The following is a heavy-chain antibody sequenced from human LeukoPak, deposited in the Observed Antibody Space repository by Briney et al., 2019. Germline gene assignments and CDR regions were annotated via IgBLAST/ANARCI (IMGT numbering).Heavy chain of an antibody. CDR3: ARDAGYCTGGSCWYFDH. Sequence: GASVKVSCKASGSTFTDYYMHWVRQAPGQGLEWMGWINLNSGGTNFAQGFQGRVTMTRDTSISTAYMDLSRLISDDTAVYYCARDAGYCTGGSCWYFDHWGQGTLVTVSS. CDR1: GSTFTDYY. D-gene: IGHD2-15*01. CDR2: INLNSGGT. J-gene: IGHJ4*02. V-gene: IGHV1-2*02.